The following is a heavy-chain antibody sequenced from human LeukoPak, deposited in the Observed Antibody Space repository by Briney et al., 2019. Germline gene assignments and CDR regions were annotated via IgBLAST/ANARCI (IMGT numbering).Heavy chain of an antibody. Sequence: GGSLRLSCAASGFTFDDYGMNWVRQAPGKGLEWVSGINWNGGSTGYADSVKGRFTISRDNAKNSLYLQMNSLRAEDTALYYCAKTYYYDSSGYWFDYWGQGTLVTASS. D-gene: IGHD3-22*01. J-gene: IGHJ4*02. V-gene: IGHV3-20*04. CDR2: INWNGGST. CDR3: AKTYYYDSSGYWFDY. CDR1: GFTFDDYG.